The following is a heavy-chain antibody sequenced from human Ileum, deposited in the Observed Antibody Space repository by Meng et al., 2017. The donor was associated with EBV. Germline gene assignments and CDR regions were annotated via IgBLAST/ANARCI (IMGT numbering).Heavy chain of an antibody. V-gene: IGHV1-8*01. CDR2: MNPKTGTA. CDR3: VRTLERGDY. D-gene: IGHD5-24*01. CDR1: GYTFTNYD. Sequence: QLLQSVAEVTKPGASAKVSCNASGYTFTNYDISWVRQATGQWLEWMGWMNPKTGTAHYAQKFQGRVSMTRDTSITTAYMELSSLTSEDTAVYYCVRTLERGDYWGQGTLVTVSS. J-gene: IGHJ4*02.